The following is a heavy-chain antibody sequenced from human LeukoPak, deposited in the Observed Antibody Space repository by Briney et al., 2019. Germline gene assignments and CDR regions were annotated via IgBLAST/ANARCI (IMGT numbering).Heavy chain of an antibody. Sequence: RPGGSLRLSCAASGFTFSSYAMHWVRQAPGKGLEWVAVISYDGSNKYYADSVKGRFTISRDNSKNTLYLQMNSLRAEDTAVYYCARGITYFDYWGQGTLVTVSS. CDR3: ARGITYFDY. V-gene: IGHV3-30*04. D-gene: IGHD1-14*01. J-gene: IGHJ4*02. CDR2: ISYDGSNK. CDR1: GFTFSSYA.